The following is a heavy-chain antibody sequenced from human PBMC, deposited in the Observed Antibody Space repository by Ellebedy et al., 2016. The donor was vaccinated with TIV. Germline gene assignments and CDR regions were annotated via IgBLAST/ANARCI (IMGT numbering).Heavy chain of an antibody. CDR2: IKQDGSEK. CDR3: AGVAGYEVDY. CDR1: GFIFSNYW. J-gene: IGHJ4*02. D-gene: IGHD5-12*01. Sequence: GESLKISCAASGFIFSNYWMSWVRQTPGKGLEWVANIKQDGSEKYYVDSVKGRFTISRDNAKNSLYLQMNSLRAEDTAVYYCAGVAGYEVDYWGQGTLVTVSS. V-gene: IGHV3-7*01.